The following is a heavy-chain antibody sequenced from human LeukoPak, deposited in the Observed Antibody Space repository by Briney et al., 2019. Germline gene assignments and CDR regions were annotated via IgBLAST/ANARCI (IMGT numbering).Heavy chain of an antibody. D-gene: IGHD3-9*01. CDR3: AKDANYDILTGHFDY. Sequence: GGSLRLSCAASGFTFSSYSMNWVRQAPGKGLEWVSYISSSSTIYYADSVKGRFTISRDNAKNSLYLQMNSLRAEDMALYYCAKDANYDILTGHFDYWGQGTLVTVSS. J-gene: IGHJ4*02. CDR2: ISSSSTI. V-gene: IGHV3-48*04. CDR1: GFTFSSYS.